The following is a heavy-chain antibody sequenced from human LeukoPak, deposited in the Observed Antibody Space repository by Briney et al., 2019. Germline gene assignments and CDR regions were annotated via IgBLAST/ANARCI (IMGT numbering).Heavy chain of an antibody. Sequence: SETLSLTCSVFGGSISSYYWTWIRQPPGKGLEWIGYIHYTGTTNYNPSLKSRVTMSLDTSKNQFSLKLNSVTAADTAVYYCARSDYADSEYDCWGQGTLVTVSS. D-gene: IGHD4-17*01. CDR1: GGSISSYY. CDR3: ARSDYADSEYDC. J-gene: IGHJ4*02. CDR2: IHYTGTT. V-gene: IGHV4-59*01.